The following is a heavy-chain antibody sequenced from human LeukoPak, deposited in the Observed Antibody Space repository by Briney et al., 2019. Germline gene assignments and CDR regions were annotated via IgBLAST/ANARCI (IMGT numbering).Heavy chain of an antibody. CDR1: GYSFTSYW. Sequence: GESLQISCKGSGYSFTSYWIGWVRQLPGKGLEWMGIIYPGDSDTRYSPSFQGQVTISADKSISTAYLQWSSLKASDTAMYYCARHESSIESYGDYGEANYWGQGTLVTVSS. V-gene: IGHV5-51*01. D-gene: IGHD4-17*01. CDR2: IYPGDSDT. J-gene: IGHJ4*02. CDR3: ARHESSIESYGDYGEANY.